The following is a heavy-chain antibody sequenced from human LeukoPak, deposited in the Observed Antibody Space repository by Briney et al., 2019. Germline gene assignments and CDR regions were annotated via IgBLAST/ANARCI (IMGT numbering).Heavy chain of an antibody. CDR2: IYTSGST. CDR1: GGSISSYY. V-gene: IGHV4-4*07. CDR3: ARGAALAIHRYFDF. Sequence: NTSETLSLTCTVSGGSISSYYWSWIRQPAGKGLEWIGRIYTSGSTNYNPSLKSRVTMSVDTSKNQFSLKLSSVTAADTAVYYCARGAALAIHRYFDFWGQGILVTVSS. D-gene: IGHD2-2*02. J-gene: IGHJ4*02.